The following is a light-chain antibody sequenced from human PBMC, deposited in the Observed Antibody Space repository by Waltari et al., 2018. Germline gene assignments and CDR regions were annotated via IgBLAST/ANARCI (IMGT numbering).Light chain of an antibody. V-gene: IGKV1-27*01. Sequence: DIQMTQSPSSLSAPVGDKVTLTCRASQGISNYLAWYQQKPGKVPKLLIYAASTLQSGVPSRFSGSGSGTDVTLTISSLQPEDVATYYCQKYNSAPYTFGQGTKLEIK. CDR2: AAS. CDR3: QKYNSAPYT. CDR1: QGISNY. J-gene: IGKJ2*01.